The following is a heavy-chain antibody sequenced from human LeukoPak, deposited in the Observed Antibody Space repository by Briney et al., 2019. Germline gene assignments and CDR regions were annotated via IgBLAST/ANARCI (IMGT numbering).Heavy chain of an antibody. CDR2: ISYDGSNK. CDR1: GFTFSSYG. V-gene: IGHV3-30*03. CDR3: ARGMSYYYDSSGSYFDY. J-gene: IGHJ4*02. Sequence: GRSPRLSCAASGFTFSSYGMHWVRQAPGKGLEWVAVISYDGSNKYYADSAKGRFTISRDNSKNTLYLQMNSLRAEDTAVYYCARGMSYYYDSSGSYFDYWGQGTLVTVSS. D-gene: IGHD3-22*01.